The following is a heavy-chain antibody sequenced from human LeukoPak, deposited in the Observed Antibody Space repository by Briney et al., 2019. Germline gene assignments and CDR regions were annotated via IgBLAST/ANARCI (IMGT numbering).Heavy chain of an antibody. J-gene: IGHJ5*02. CDR2: IWYDGSNK. CDR1: GFTFSSYG. CDR3: ARAEGSGSHENWFDP. Sequence: GGSLRLSCAASGFTFSSYGMHWVRQAPGKGLEWVAVIWYDGSNKYYADSVKGRFTISRDNSKNTLYLQMNSPRAEDTAVYYCARAEGSGSHENWFDPWGQGTLVTVSS. D-gene: IGHD3-10*01. V-gene: IGHV3-33*01.